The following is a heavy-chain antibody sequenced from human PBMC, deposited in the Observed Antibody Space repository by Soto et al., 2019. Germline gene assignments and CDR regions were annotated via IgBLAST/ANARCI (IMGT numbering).Heavy chain of an antibody. CDR3: ARTHFYETGGVFDYFDY. J-gene: IGHJ4*02. V-gene: IGHV1-69*16. CDR2: ITPFLGTA. CDR1: GGTFGRYT. D-gene: IGHD3-22*01. Sequence: LVQSGAEVKKPGSSVKVSCKASGGTFGRYTLCWXXQXXXXGLEWMGEITPFLGTANSAQKFQGRVTITADESTGTAYMELGSLRSEDTAVYYCARTHFYETGGVFDYFDYWGQGTLVTVSS.